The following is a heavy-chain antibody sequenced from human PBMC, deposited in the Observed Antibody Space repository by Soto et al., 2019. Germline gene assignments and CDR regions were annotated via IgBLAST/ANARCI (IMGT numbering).Heavy chain of an antibody. J-gene: IGHJ4*02. CDR2: ITGSADNT. D-gene: IGHD2-15*01. V-gene: IGHV3-23*01. CDR1: GFTFTNYA. Sequence: WSLRLSCAASGFTFTNYAMSWVRQAPGKGLEWVSGITGSADNTYYADSVKGRFTISRDNSKNTLYLQMNSLRAEDTALYYCAKDQCSGGCSCFWLTASLYFYYWGQGSQVTGSS. CDR3: AKDQCSGGCSCFWLTASLYFYY.